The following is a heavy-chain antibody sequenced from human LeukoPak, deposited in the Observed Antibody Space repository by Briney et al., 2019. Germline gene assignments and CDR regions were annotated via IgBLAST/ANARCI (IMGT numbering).Heavy chain of an antibody. CDR1: GFTFSSYG. V-gene: IGHV3-30*02. CDR3: AKVEIRRGWSYFDY. J-gene: IGHJ4*02. Sequence: GGSLRLSCAASGFTFSSYGMHWVRQAPGKGLEWVAFIRYDGSNKYYADSVKDRFTISRDNSKNTLYLQMNSLRAEDTAVYYCAKVEIRRGWSYFDYWGQGTLVTVSS. CDR2: IRYDGSNK. D-gene: IGHD3-10*01.